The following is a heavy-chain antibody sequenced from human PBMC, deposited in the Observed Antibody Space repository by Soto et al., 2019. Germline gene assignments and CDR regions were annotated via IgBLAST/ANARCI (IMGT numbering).Heavy chain of an antibody. V-gene: IGHV3-21*01. Sequence: FSSSSSYIYYADSVKGRFTISRDNAKNSLYLQMNSLRAEDTAVYYCARVPDRGQLVRVYWGQGTLVTVSS. J-gene: IGHJ4*02. CDR2: FSSSSSYI. CDR3: ARVPDRGQLVRVY. D-gene: IGHD6-6*01.